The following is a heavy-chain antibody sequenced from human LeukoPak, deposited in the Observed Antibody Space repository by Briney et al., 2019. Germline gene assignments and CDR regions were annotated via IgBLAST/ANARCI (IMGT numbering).Heavy chain of an antibody. V-gene: IGHV3-21*01. CDR2: ISSSSSYI. J-gene: IGHJ4*02. CDR1: GFTFSSYS. CDR3: AGYYGSGSYYKYY. Sequence: GGSLRLSCAASGFTFSSYSMNWVRQASGKGLEWVSSISSSSSYIYYADSVKGRFTISRDNAKNSLYLQMNSLRAEDTAVYYCAGYYGSGSYYKYYWGQGTLVTVSS. D-gene: IGHD3-10*01.